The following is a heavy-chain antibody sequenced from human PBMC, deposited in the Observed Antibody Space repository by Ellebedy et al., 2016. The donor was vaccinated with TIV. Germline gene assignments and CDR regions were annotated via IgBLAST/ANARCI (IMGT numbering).Heavy chain of an antibody. CDR2: ISYDGTNK. D-gene: IGHD1-26*01. J-gene: IGHJ3*02. CDR3: AKDWVWEVYRINEAFDI. CDR1: GFTFSIYG. V-gene: IGHV3-30*18. Sequence: SLKISCAASGFTFSIYGMHCVRQAPGKGLEWVAVISYDGTNKYYADSVKGRFTISRDNSKNTLYLQMNSLRAEDTAVYYCAKDWVWEVYRINEAFDIWGLGTMVTVSS.